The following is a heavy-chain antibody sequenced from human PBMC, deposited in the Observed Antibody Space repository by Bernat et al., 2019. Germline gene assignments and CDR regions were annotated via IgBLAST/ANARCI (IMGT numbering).Heavy chain of an antibody. Sequence: QVQLVESGGGVVQPGRSLRLSCAASGFTFSSYAMHWVRQAPGKGLECVAVISYDGSNKYYADSVKGRFTIYRDNSKNTLYLQMNSLRAEDTAVYYCARDGNGLDYWGQGTLVTVSS. V-gene: IGHV3-30*01. J-gene: IGHJ4*02. D-gene: IGHD2-8*01. CDR2: ISYDGSNK. CDR1: GFTFSSYA. CDR3: ARDGNGLDY.